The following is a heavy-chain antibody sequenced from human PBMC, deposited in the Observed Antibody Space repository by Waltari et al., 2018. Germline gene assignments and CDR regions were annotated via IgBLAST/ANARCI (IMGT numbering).Heavy chain of an antibody. D-gene: IGHD2-15*01. J-gene: IGHJ4*02. CDR1: GASITTRYW. CDR3: ATVIAGCSASSCYLDS. Sequence: QVQLQASGPGLVKPSGTLSLTCAVSGASITTRYWWNWVRQSPEKGREWIGEISHWRFTNYNPSLEGRISISLDESKNQFSLQLSSVTAADTAMYYCATVIAGCSASSCYLDSWGQGTLVTVSS. V-gene: IGHV4-4*02. CDR2: ISHWRFT.